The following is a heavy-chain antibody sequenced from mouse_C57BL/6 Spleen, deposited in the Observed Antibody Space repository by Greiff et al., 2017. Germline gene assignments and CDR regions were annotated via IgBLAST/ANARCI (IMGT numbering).Heavy chain of an antibody. D-gene: IGHD1-1*01. V-gene: IGHV5-16*01. CDR2: INYDGSST. Sequence: EVKLVESEGGLVQPGSSMKLSCTASGFTFSDYYMAWVRQVPEKGLEWVANINYDGSSTYYLDSLKSRFIISRDNAKNILYLQMSSLKSEDTATYYCARVPYGSSCFDYWGQGTTLTVSS. J-gene: IGHJ2*01. CDR1: GFTFSDYY. CDR3: ARVPYGSSCFDY.